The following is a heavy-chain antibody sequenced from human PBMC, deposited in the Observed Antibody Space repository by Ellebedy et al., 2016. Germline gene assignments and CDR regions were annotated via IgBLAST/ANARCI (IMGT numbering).Heavy chain of an antibody. CDR1: GFTFSSYA. V-gene: IGHV3-30*04. D-gene: IGHD4-17*01. J-gene: IGHJ4*02. CDR2: ISYDGSNK. CDR3: ARDRTYYGDYD. Sequence: GGSLRLSCAASGFTFSSYAMHWVRQAPGKGLEWVAVISYDGSNKYYADSVKGRFTISRDNSKNKLYLQMNSLRAEDTGVYYCARDRTYYGDYDWGQGTLVTVSS.